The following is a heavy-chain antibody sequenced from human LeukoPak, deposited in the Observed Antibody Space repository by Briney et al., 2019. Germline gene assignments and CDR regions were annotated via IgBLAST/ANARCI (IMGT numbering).Heavy chain of an antibody. Sequence: SETLSLTCGVSGGSITNTNYWTWVRQPPGKGLEWIGEVNLQGSTNYNPSLMGRVAISVDPSENPISLQLTSVTAADTAVYYCAREGGPYRPLDYSGQGTLVTVSS. CDR2: VNLQGST. J-gene: IGHJ4*02. CDR1: GGSITNTNY. V-gene: IGHV4-4*02. CDR3: AREGGPYRPLDY.